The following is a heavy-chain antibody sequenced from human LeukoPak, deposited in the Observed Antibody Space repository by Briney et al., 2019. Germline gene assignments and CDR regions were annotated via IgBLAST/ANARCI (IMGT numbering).Heavy chain of an antibody. CDR1: GFTVSNNC. J-gene: IGHJ4*02. V-gene: IGHV3-53*01. CDR3: ARDFECSGGSCYSAY. CDR2: IYSGNSK. D-gene: IGHD2-15*01. Sequence: PGGSLRLSCAASGFTVSNNCMSWVRQAPGKGLEWVSVIYSGNSKYYADSVKGRFTISRDNSKNTVYLQMNSLRVEDTAVYYCARDFECSGGSCYSAYWGQGTLVTVSS.